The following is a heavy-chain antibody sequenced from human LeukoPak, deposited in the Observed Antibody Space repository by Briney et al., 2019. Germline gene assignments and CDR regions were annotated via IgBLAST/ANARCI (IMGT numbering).Heavy chain of an antibody. D-gene: IGHD1-26*01. CDR3: ARGAPYSGSYAEYYGMDV. CDR1: GYTFTGYY. CDR2: INPNSGGT. Sequence: ASVKVSCKASGYTFTGYYMHWVRQAPGQGLEWMGWINPNSGGTNYAQKFQGWVTMTRDTSISTAYMELSRLRSDDTAVYYCARGAPYSGSYAEYYGMDVWGQGTTVTVSS. J-gene: IGHJ6*02. V-gene: IGHV1-2*04.